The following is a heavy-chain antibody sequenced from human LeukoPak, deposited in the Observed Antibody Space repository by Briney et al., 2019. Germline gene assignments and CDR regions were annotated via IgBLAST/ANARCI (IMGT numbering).Heavy chain of an antibody. D-gene: IGHD3-22*01. CDR1: GFTFSSYA. Sequence: GGSLRLSCAASGFTFSSYAMSWVRQAPGKGLEWVSAISGSGGSTYYADSVKGRLTISRDNSKNTLYLQMNSLRAEDTAVYYCAKDQGGYYYPDAFDIWGQGTMVTVSS. J-gene: IGHJ3*02. V-gene: IGHV3-23*01. CDR3: AKDQGGYYYPDAFDI. CDR2: ISGSGGST.